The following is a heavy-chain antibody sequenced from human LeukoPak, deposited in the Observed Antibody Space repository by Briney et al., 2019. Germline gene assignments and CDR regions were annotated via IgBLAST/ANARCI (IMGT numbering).Heavy chain of an antibody. V-gene: IGHV4-34*01. CDR2: INHSGST. D-gene: IGHD3-10*01. Sequence: PSETLSLTCAVYGGSFSGYYWSWIRQPPGKGLEWIGEINHSGSTNYNPSLRSRVTISVDTSKNQFSLKLSSVTAADTAVYYCARGGQVRLYYYGSGSYRPHVWGKGTTVTVSS. J-gene: IGHJ6*04. CDR1: GGSFSGYY. CDR3: ARGGQVRLYYYGSGSYRPHV.